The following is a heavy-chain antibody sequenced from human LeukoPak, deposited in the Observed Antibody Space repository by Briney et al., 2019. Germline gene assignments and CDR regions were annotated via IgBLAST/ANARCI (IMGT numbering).Heavy chain of an antibody. D-gene: IGHD3-10*01. CDR3: VREYSGSGSFDC. Sequence: ASVKVSCKAPEYTFTGYYVHWVRQAPGQGLEYMGWINANSGGSKYVQKFQGRVIMTRDTSITTAYMEVTSLRSDDTAVYYCVREYSGSGSFDCWGQGTLVTVSS. J-gene: IGHJ4*02. CDR1: EYTFTGYY. CDR2: INANSGGS. V-gene: IGHV1-2*02.